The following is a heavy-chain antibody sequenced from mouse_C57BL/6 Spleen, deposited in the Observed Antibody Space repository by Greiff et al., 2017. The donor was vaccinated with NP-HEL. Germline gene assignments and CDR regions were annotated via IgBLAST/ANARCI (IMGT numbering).Heavy chain of an antibody. CDR3: ARDREYYGYYYAMDY. J-gene: IGHJ4*01. D-gene: IGHD1-1*02. CDR1: GFTFSSYA. Sequence: DVMLVESGGGLVKPGGSLKLSCAASGFTFSSYAMSWVRQTPEKRLEWVATISDGGSYTYYPDNVKGRFTISRDNAKNNLYLQMSHLKSEDTAMYYCARDREYYGYYYAMDYWGQGTSVTVSS. CDR2: ISDGGSYT. V-gene: IGHV5-4*01.